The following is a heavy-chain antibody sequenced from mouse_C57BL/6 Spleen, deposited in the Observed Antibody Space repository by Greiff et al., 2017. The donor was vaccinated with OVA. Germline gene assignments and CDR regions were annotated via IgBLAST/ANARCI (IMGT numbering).Heavy chain of an antibody. CDR1: GYTFTDYN. D-gene: IGHD1-1*01. Sequence: VQLKESGPELVKPGASVKIPCKASGYTFTDYNMDWVKQSHGKSLEWIGDINPNNGGTNYNQKFKGKATLTVDKSSSTAYMELRSLTSEDTAVYYCERIPLYDSSSYWYFDDWGKGTTVTVSS. V-gene: IGHV1-18*01. CDR3: ERIPLYDSSSYWYFDD. J-gene: IGHJ1*03. CDR2: INPNNGGT.